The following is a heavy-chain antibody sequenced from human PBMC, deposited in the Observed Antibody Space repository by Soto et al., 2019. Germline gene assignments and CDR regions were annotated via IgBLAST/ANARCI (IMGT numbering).Heavy chain of an antibody. CDR3: ARLLNCGGDCYNLDY. D-gene: IGHD2-21*02. CDR2: IYYSGST. CDR1: GGSISSYY. J-gene: IGHJ4*02. V-gene: IGHV4-59*01. Sequence: QVQLQESGPGLVKPSETLSLTCTVSGGSISSYYWSWIRQPPGKGLEWIGYIYYSGSTNHNPSLKSRVIISVDTSKNQVALKLSSVTAADTAVYYCARLLNCGGDCYNLDYWGQGTLVTVSS.